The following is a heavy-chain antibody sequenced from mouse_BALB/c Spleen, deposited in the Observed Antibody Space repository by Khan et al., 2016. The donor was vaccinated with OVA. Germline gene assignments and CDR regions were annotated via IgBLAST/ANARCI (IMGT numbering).Heavy chain of an antibody. CDR2: IDPSDSET. V-gene: IGHV1-61*01. J-gene: IGHJ3*01. CDR1: GYTFTSYW. Sequence: QVQLQQPGAELVRPGASVKLSCKASGYTFTSYWMNWVKQRPGHGLEWIGRIDPSDSETHYNQMFKDKATLTVDKSSSTAYLPLSSLTSRDSAVYYCARREKYGYDPSWFAYWGQGTLVTVSA. D-gene: IGHD2-2*01. CDR3: ARREKYGYDPSWFAY.